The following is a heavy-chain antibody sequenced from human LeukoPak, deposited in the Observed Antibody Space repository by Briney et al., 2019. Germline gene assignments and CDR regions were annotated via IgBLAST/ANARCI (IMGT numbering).Heavy chain of an antibody. V-gene: IGHV1-69*13. CDR2: IIPIFGTA. CDR1: GGTFSSYA. Sequence: ASVKVSCKASGGTFSSYAISWVRQAPGQGLKWMGGIIPIFGTANYAQKFQGRVTITADESTSTAYMELSSLRSEDTAVYYCARGYSGVCSSTSCYSYFDYWGQGTLVTVSS. CDR3: ARGYSGVCSSTSCYSYFDY. D-gene: IGHD2-2*01. J-gene: IGHJ4*02.